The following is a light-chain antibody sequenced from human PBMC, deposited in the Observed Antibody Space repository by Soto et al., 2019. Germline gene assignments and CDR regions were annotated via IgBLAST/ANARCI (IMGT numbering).Light chain of an antibody. CDR1: HTISSSY. CDR2: GAS. CDR3: QHYDSLPHT. Sequence: EIVLTQSPGTLSLSPGERATLSCRASHTISSSYLAWYQQKPGQAPRLLMYGASTRATGIPDRFSGSGSGTDFTLTISRLAPEDFAVYYCQHYDSLPHTFGQGTKLVS. J-gene: IGKJ2*01. V-gene: IGKV3-20*01.